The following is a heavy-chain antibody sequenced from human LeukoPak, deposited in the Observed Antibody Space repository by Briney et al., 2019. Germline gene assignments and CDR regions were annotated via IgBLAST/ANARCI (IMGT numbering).Heavy chain of an antibody. CDR3: ARRGSLISGTTGYYYYGMDV. Sequence: GGSLRLSCVASGFTFSSSWMSWVRQAPGKGLEWVANIKQDGSEKYCVDSVKGRFTISRDNAKNSLYLQMNSLRDEDTAVYYCARRGSLISGTTGYYYYGMDVWGQGTTVTVSS. CDR1: GFTFSSSW. CDR2: IKQDGSEK. J-gene: IGHJ6*02. V-gene: IGHV3-7*04. D-gene: IGHD1-20*01.